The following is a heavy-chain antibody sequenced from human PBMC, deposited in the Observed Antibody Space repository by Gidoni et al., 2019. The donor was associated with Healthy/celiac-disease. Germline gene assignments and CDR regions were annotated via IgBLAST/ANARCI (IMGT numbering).Heavy chain of an antibody. CDR3: ARVFPGAYYYYYMDV. V-gene: IGHV3-30*03. J-gene: IGHJ6*03. CDR1: GFTLSSYG. Sequence: QVPLVESGGGVVQPGRSLRLSLAASGFTLSSYGMHWVRQAPGQGLEWVAVISYDGSNKYYADSVKGRFTISRDNSKNTLYLQMNSLRAEDTAVYYCARVFPGAYYYYYMDVWGKGTTVTVSS. CDR2: ISYDGSNK. D-gene: IGHD3-10*01.